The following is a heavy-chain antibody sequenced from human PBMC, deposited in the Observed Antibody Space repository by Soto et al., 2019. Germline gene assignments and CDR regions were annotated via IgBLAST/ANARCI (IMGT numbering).Heavy chain of an antibody. CDR3: ARDGTGVSFDI. D-gene: IGHD1-26*01. J-gene: IGHJ3*02. CDR2: ISGDGGST. CDR1: GLTFSTYA. V-gene: IGHV3-23*01. Sequence: EVQLLESGGGLVQSGGSLRLSCAASGLTFSTYAMSWFRQAPGKGLGWVSAISGDGGSTFYADSVKGRFTISRDNSKNTLFLQMNNLRAEDTAIYYCARDGTGVSFDIWGQGTMVTVSS.